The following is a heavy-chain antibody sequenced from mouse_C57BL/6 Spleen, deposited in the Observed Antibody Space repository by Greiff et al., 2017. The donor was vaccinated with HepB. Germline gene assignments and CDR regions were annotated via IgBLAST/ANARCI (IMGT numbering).Heavy chain of an antibody. CDR3: ARRPGSSYFDY. D-gene: IGHD1-1*01. J-gene: IGHJ2*01. CDR2: IYTRSGNT. V-gene: IGHV1-81*01. Sequence: QVQLQQSGAELARPGASVKLSCKASGYTFTSYGISWVKQRTGPGLEWIGEIYTRSGNTYYNEKFKGKATLTADKSSSTAYMELRSMTSEDSAVYFCARRPGSSYFDYWGQGTTLTVSS. CDR1: GYTFTSYG.